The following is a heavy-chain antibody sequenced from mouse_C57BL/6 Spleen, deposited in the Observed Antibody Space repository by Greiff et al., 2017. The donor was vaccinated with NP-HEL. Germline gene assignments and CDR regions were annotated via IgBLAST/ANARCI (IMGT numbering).Heavy chain of an antibody. J-gene: IGHJ2*01. V-gene: IGHV1-26*01. CDR1: GYTFTDYY. Sequence: EVQLQQSGPELVKPGASVKISCKASGYTFTDYYMNWVKQSHGKSLEWIGDINPNNGGTSYNQKFKGKATLTVDKSSSTAYMELRSLTSEDSAVYYCARDSSGYYYFDYWGQCTTLTVSS. CDR2: INPNNGGT. CDR3: ARDSSGYYYFDY. D-gene: IGHD3-2*02.